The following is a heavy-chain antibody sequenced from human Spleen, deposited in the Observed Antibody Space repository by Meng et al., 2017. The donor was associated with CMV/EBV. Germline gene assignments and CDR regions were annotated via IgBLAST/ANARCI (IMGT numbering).Heavy chain of an antibody. J-gene: IGHJ4*02. CDR2: INTDGSST. Sequence: GGSLRLSCAASGFTFSNYWLHWVRQSPGKGLVWVSRINTDGSSTTYADSVKGRFTISRDNSKNTLYLQMNSLRAEDTAVYYCAGHNGRNWGQGTLVTVSS. CDR3: AGHNGRN. V-gene: IGHV3-74*01. D-gene: IGHD2-8*01. CDR1: GFTFSNYW.